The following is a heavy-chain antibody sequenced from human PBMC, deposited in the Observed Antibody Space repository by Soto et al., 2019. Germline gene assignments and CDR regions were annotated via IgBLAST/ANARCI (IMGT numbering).Heavy chain of an antibody. J-gene: IGHJ6*02. CDR2: IYSGGST. CDR3: ARDRRWLQSSGRHYGMDV. D-gene: IGHD3-10*01. Sequence: EVQLVESGGGLIQPGGSLRLSCAASGFTVSSNYMSWVRQAPGKGLEWVSVIYSGGSTYYADSVKGRFTISRDNSKNTLYLQMNSLRAEDTAVYYCARDRRWLQSSGRHYGMDVWGQGTTVTVSS. CDR1: GFTVSSNY. V-gene: IGHV3-53*01.